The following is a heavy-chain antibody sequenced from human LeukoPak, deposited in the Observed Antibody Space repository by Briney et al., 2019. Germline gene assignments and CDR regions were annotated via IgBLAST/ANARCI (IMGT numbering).Heavy chain of an antibody. CDR3: VRVDYRDEGIYY. CDR2: INQDGSKK. D-gene: IGHD4/OR15-4a*01. J-gene: IGHJ4*02. CDR1: GFSLSGFW. Sequence: GGSLRLSCTVSGFSLSGFWMTWVRQTPGKWREWVANINQDGSKKHYVDSVRRRFTISRDSAKDSLYLQMNSLRAEDTAVYHCVRVDYRDEGIYYWGQGTLVTVSS. V-gene: IGHV3-7*04.